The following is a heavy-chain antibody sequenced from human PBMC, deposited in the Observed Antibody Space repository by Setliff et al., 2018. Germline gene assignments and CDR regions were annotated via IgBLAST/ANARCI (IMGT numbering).Heavy chain of an antibody. Sequence: PSETLSLTCTVSGGSISSYYWSWIRQPPGKGLEWIAYTYYSGSTNYNPSLKSRVTISVDTSKNQFSLKLSSVTAADTAVYYCARGNNWEPDAFDVWGQGTMVTVSS. V-gene: IGHV4-59*01. CDR1: GGSISSYY. D-gene: IGHD1-20*01. CDR2: TYYSGST. J-gene: IGHJ3*01. CDR3: ARGNNWEPDAFDV.